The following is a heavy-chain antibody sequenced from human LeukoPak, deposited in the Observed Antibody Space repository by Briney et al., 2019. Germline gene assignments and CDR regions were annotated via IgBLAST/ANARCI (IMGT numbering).Heavy chain of an antibody. V-gene: IGHV1-18*01. J-gene: IGHJ6*03. CDR1: GYTFTSYG. D-gene: IGHD3-9*01. CDR2: ISAYNGNT. CDR3: ARDGLDSLRYFDWLAYYYYMDV. Sequence: ASVKVSCKASGYTFTSYGISWVRQAPGQGPEWMGWISAYNGNTNYAQKLQGRVTMTTDTSTSTAYMELRSLRSDDTAVYYCARDGLDSLRYFDWLAYYYYMDVWGKGTTVTVSS.